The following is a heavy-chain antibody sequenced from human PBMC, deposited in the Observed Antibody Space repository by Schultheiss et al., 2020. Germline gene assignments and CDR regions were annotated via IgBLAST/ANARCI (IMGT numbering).Heavy chain of an antibody. D-gene: IGHD3-22*01. J-gene: IGHJ4*02. V-gene: IGHV3-48*02. Sequence: GESLKISCATSGFAFSTYAMMWVRQAPGKGLEWVSYINDVSTAKYYADSVKGRFTISRDNGKNSLYLQMNSLRDEDTAVYYCARDGRRGYDCDSWGQGTLVTVSS. CDR1: GFAFSTYA. CDR3: ARDGRRGYDCDS. CDR2: INDVSTAK.